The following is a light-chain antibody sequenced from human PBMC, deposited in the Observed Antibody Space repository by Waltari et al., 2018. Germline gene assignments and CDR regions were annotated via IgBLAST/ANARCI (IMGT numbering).Light chain of an antibody. V-gene: IGKV1-5*01. CDR3: QQYTTYSGT. Sequence: DIQMTQSPSTLSASIGDRVPITCRASQSDSRWLAWYQQKPGKAPKVLSDDASSLESGVPSRFSGSGSGTEFTLTISSLQPDDFATYYCQQYTTYSGTFGQGTKVEIK. CDR1: QSDSRW. J-gene: IGKJ1*01. CDR2: DAS.